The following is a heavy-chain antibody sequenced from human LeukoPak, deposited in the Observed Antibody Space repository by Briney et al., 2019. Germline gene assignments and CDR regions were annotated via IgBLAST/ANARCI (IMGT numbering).Heavy chain of an antibody. CDR2: ISYDVGKK. Sequence: GGSLRLSCAASGFTFSDYGMHWVRQAPGKGLEWVAVISYDVGKKYYADSVKGRFTISRDNSKNTLYLQMNSLRAEDRAVYYCAKDDYYDTSGYRDWGQGTLVTVSS. D-gene: IGHD3-22*01. CDR3: AKDDYYDTSGYRD. CDR1: GFTFSDYG. V-gene: IGHV3-30*18. J-gene: IGHJ4*02.